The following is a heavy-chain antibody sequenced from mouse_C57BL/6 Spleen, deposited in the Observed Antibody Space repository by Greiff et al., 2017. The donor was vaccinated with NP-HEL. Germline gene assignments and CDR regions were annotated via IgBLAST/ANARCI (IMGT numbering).Heavy chain of an antibody. CDR3: AKGRDGGWYFDV. CDR1: GYTFTSYW. Sequence: QVQLQQPGAELVKPGASVKLSCKASGYTFTSYWMHWVKQRPGQGLEWIGMIHPNSGSTNYNEKFKSKATLTVDKSSSTAYMQLSSLTSEDSAVYYCAKGRDGGWYFDVWGTGTTVTVSS. V-gene: IGHV1-64*01. CDR2: IHPNSGST. D-gene: IGHD3-3*01. J-gene: IGHJ1*03.